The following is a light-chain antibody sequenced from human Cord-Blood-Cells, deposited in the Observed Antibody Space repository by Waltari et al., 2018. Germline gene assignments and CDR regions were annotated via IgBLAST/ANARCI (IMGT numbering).Light chain of an antibody. Sequence: QSALTQPASVSGSPGQSITISCTGTSIDVGGYNYAPWYQPHPVKAPKLMIYDVTNRPAGVSIRFSGSKSGNTASLTISGLQAEDEADYYCSSYTSSSTLVFGGGTKLTVL. CDR2: DVT. V-gene: IGLV2-14*01. CDR3: SSYTSSSTLV. CDR1: SIDVGGYNY. J-gene: IGLJ2*01.